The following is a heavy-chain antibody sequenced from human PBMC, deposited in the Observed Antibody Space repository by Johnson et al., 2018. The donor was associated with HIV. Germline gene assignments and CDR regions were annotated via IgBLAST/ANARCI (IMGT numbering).Heavy chain of an antibody. D-gene: IGHD6-13*01. Sequence: VQLVESGGGLVQSGGSLRLSCGASGFTVSSNYMNWIRQAPGKGLEWVSGVSWNGSRTHHADSVKGRFIISRDNSRNTLLLQMNSLRAEDTAVYYCAKGRAQHLDGGAFDIWGQGTMVTVSS. CDR1: GFTVSSNY. J-gene: IGHJ3*02. CDR2: VSWNGSRT. CDR3: AKGRAQHLDGGAFDI. V-gene: IGHV3-35*01.